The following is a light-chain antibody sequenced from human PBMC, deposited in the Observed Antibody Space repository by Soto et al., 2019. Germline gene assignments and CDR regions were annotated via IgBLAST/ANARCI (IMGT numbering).Light chain of an antibody. J-gene: IGKJ2*01. CDR2: KVS. V-gene: IGKV2-30*01. Sequence: DVVMTQSPLSLPVTLGQPASISCRSSQSLVYSDGNTYLNWFQQRPGQSPRRLFYKVSNRDSGVPDRFSGSGSGTDFTLKISRVEAEDLGVYYCMQGTHWPRTFGQGTKLEIK. CDR3: MQGTHWPRT. CDR1: QSLVYSDGNTY.